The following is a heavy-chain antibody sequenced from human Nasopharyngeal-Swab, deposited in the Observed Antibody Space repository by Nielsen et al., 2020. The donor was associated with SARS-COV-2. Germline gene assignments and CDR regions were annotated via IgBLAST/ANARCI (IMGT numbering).Heavy chain of an antibody. CDR1: GGFFRGFY. CDR3: ARGLRKVPIFPASQYYFDY. D-gene: IGHD3-9*01. V-gene: IGHV4-34*01. J-gene: IGHJ4*02. CDR2: INDSGST. Sequence: SETLSLTCAVYGGFFRGFYWSWIRQPPGKGLEWIGEINDSGSTNYNPFLTSRVTISVDTSKSQFSLKLNSVTAADTAVYYCARGLRKVPIFPASQYYFDYWGQGTLVTVSS.